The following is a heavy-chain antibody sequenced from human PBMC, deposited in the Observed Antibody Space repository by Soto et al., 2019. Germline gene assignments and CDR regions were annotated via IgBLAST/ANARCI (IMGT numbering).Heavy chain of an antibody. CDR2: ISSNGGST. Sequence: VQLVESGGGLVQPGGSLRLSCAASGFTFSSYAMHWVRQAPGKGLEYVSAISSNGGSTYYANSVKGRFTISRDNSKNALYLQMGSLRAEDMAVYYCARGIGSAMVRGTDYWGQGTLVTVSS. V-gene: IGHV3-64*01. CDR1: GFTFSSYA. CDR3: ARGIGSAMVRGTDY. J-gene: IGHJ4*02. D-gene: IGHD3-10*01.